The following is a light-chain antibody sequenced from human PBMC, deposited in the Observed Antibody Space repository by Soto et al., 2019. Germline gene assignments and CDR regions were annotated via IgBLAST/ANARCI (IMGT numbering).Light chain of an antibody. CDR2: EVS. CDR3: NSYTNTAARV. CDR1: SKDVGAHNF. V-gene: IGLV2-14*01. J-gene: IGLJ1*01. Sequence: QSALTQPASVSGSPGQSITISCTGTSKDVGAHNFVSWYQQHPGKAPKVLIYEVSIRPSGVSYRFSASKSGNTAYLTISGLQPEDEADYYCNSYTNTAARVFGTGTKVTVL.